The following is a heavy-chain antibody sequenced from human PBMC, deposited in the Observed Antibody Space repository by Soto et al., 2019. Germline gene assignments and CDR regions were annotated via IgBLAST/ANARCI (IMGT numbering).Heavy chain of an antibody. J-gene: IGHJ5*02. CDR3: ARHPRRAVAGTGRNWFDP. CDR2: IYYSGST. CDR1: GGSISSSSYH. V-gene: IGHV4-39*01. D-gene: IGHD6-19*01. Sequence: PSETLSLTCTVSGGSISSSSYHWGWIRQPPGKGLEWIGSIYYSGSTYYNPSLKSRVTISVDTSKNQFSLKLSSVTAADTAVYYCARHPRRAVAGTGRNWFDPWGQGTLVTVSS.